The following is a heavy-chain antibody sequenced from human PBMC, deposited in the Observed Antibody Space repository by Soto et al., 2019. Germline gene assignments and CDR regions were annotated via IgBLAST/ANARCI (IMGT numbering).Heavy chain of an antibody. CDR3: AKMVTWDISGYYQGGFDC. Sequence: EMHLVESGGGLVQPGRSLTISCAASGFTFEDYAMHWVRQAPGKGLEWVSGTSGNSGKIIYADSVKGRFTISRDNAKNSLYLQMNSLRPEDTALYYCAKMVTWDISGYYQGGFDCWGQGTLVTVSS. D-gene: IGHD3-3*01. CDR1: GFTFEDYA. CDR2: TSGNSGKI. V-gene: IGHV3-9*01. J-gene: IGHJ4*02.